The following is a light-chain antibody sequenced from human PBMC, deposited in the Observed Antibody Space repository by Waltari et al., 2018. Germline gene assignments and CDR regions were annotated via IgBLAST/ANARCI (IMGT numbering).Light chain of an antibody. V-gene: IGKV1-5*03. CDR3: QQYNSYSLLT. J-gene: IGKJ4*01. CDR2: KAS. Sequence: DIQMTQSPSTLSASVGDRSTITGRASQSNSNWFAWDQQKPGKAPKLLIYKASTLESGVPSRFSGSGSGTEFTLTISSLQPDDFATYYCQQYNSYSLLTFGGGTKVEIK. CDR1: QSNSNW.